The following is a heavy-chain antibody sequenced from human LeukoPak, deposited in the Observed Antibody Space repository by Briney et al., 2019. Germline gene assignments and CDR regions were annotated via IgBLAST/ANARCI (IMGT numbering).Heavy chain of an antibody. V-gene: IGHV1-69*05. CDR3: ARAVERGYYMDV. CDR1: GGTFSSYA. Sequence: SVKVSCKASGGTFSSYAIGWVRQAPGQGLEWMGGIIPIFGTANYAQKFQGRVTITTDESTSTAYMELSSLRSEDTAVYYCARAVERGYYMDVWGKGTTVTVSS. CDR2: IIPIFGTA. D-gene: IGHD5-24*01. J-gene: IGHJ6*03.